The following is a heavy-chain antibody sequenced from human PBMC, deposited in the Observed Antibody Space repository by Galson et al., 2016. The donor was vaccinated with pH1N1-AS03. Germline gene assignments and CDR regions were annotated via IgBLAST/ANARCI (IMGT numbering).Heavy chain of an antibody. V-gene: IGHV5-51*01. CDR2: IYHADSRT. CDR3: ARLPLIPVSPTLLAD. J-gene: IGHJ4*02. D-gene: IGHD5/OR15-5a*01. CDR1: GYIFTNYW. Sequence: QSGAEVKKPGESLKISCKGSGYIFTNYWIVWVRQMPGKGLEWMGSIYHADSRTTYSPSFQGQVTISVDKSINTAYLQWTSLKASDTAMYFCARLPLIPVSPTLLADWGQGALVTVSS.